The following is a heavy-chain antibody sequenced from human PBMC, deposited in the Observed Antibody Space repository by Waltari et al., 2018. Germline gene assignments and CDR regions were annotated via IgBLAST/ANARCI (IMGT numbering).Heavy chain of an antibody. CDR3: ARGIMITFGGVPYYFDY. J-gene: IGHJ4*02. V-gene: IGHV1-18*01. CDR1: GYTFSSYG. D-gene: IGHD3-16*01. CDR2: ISGYNGNT. Sequence: QVQLVQSGAEVKKPGASVKVSCKASGYTFSSYGISWVRQAPGQGLEWMGWISGYNGNTNYAQRLQGRVTMTTDTSTSTAYMELRSLRSDDTAVYYCARGIMITFGGVPYYFDYWGQGTLVTVSS.